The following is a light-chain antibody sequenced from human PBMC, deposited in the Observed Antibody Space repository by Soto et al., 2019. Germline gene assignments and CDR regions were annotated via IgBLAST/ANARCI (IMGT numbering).Light chain of an antibody. CDR3: QHYGSSPLT. CDR1: QSVSSNF. Sequence: EIVLTQSPGTLSLSPGERATLSCRASQSVSSNFLAWYQQKPGQAPTLLIYGASSRATGIPDRFSGSGSETDFTLTISRLEPEDFAVYYCQHYGSSPLTFGGGTKVEIK. CDR2: GAS. V-gene: IGKV3-20*01. J-gene: IGKJ4*01.